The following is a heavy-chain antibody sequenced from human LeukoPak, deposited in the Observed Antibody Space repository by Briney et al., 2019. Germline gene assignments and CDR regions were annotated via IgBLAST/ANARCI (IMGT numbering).Heavy chain of an antibody. CDR3: AKDSYGMDV. CDR2: INPSGDST. V-gene: IGHV3-23*01. J-gene: IGHJ6*02. Sequence: GGSLRLSRAASGFTFSNYAMNWVRQAPGRGLEWVSAINPSGDSTYYADSVKGRFTISRDNSKNTLYLQMNSLRAEDTAVYYCAKDSYGMDVWGQGTTVTVSS. CDR1: GFTFSNYA.